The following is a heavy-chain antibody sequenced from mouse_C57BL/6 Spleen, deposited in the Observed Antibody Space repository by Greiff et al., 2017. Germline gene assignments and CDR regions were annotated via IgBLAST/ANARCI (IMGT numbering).Heavy chain of an antibody. CDR1: GYTFTSYW. J-gene: IGHJ3*01. CDR2: IHPNSGST. CDR3: ARKGVYAFAY. Sequence: VQLQQPGAELVKPGASVKLSCKASGYTFTSYWMHWVKQRPGQGLEWIGMIHPNSGSTNYNEKFKSKATLTVDKSSSTAYLQLSSLTSEDSAVYYCARKGVYAFAYWGQGTLVTVSA. V-gene: IGHV1-64*01.